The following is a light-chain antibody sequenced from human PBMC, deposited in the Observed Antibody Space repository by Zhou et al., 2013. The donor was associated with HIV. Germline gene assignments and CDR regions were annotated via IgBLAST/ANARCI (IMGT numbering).Light chain of an antibody. Sequence: EIVLTQSPGTLSVSPGRKATLSCRASEAVRTSYITWYQHKPGQAPRLLMYGSSSRAADTPDRFSGSGSGTEFTLTISRVEPEDFAVYYCQHYGVSPYTFGPGTKLEI. CDR3: QHYGVSPYT. CDR2: GSS. J-gene: IGKJ2*01. CDR1: EAVRTSY. V-gene: IGKV3-20*01.